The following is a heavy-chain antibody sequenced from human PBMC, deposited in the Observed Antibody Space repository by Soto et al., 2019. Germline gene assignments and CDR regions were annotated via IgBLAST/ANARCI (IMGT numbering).Heavy chain of an antibody. CDR3: ARASTADGPNSNDY. CDR2: ISAYNGNT. J-gene: IGHJ4*02. Sequence: VASVKVSCKASGYTFTSYGISWVRQAPGQGLEWMGWISAYNGNTNYAQKLQGRVTMTTDTSTSTAYMELRSLRSDDTAVYYCARASTADGPNSNDYWGQGTLVTVSS. CDR1: GYTFTSYG. V-gene: IGHV1-18*04. D-gene: IGHD1-7*01.